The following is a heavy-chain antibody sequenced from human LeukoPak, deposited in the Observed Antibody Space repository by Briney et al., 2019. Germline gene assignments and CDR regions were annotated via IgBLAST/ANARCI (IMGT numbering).Heavy chain of an antibody. V-gene: IGHV3-23*01. CDR3: AKDVSSSWPEYFQH. Sequence: GGSLRLSCAASGFTFNTYAMGWVRQAPGKGLEWVSAISGSGGSTYYADSVKGRFTISRDNSKNTLYLQMNSLRAEDTAVYYCAKDVSSSWPEYFQHWGQGTLVTVSS. J-gene: IGHJ1*01. CDR2: ISGSGGST. CDR1: GFTFNTYA. D-gene: IGHD6-13*01.